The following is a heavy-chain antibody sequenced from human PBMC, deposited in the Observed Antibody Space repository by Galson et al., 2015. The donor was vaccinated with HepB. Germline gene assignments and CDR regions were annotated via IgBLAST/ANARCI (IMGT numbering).Heavy chain of an antibody. Sequence: TLSLTCTVSGGSISSGSYYWSWIRQPAGKGLEWIGRIYTSGSTNYNPSLKSRVTMSVDTSKNQFSLKLSSVTAADTAVYYCAGFGNFWSGYPSPSYYYYYYMDVWGKGTTVTVSS. CDR3: AGFGNFWSGYPSPSYYYYYYMDV. V-gene: IGHV4-61*02. D-gene: IGHD3-3*01. J-gene: IGHJ6*03. CDR2: IYTSGST. CDR1: GGSISSGSYY.